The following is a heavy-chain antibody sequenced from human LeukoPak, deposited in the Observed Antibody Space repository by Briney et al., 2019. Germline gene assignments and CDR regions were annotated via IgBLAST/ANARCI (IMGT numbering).Heavy chain of an antibody. V-gene: IGHV4-34*01. CDR1: GGSINSDY. J-gene: IGHJ6*02. CDR2: INHSGST. CDR3: ARGSYYDSSGYLPRYYYYYGMDV. Sequence: SETLSLTCSVSGGSINSDYWNWIRQPPGKGLEWIGEINHSGSTNYNPSLKSRVTISVDTSKNQFSLKLSSVTAADTAVYYCARGSYYDSSGYLPRYYYYYGMDVWGQGTTVTVSS. D-gene: IGHD3-22*01.